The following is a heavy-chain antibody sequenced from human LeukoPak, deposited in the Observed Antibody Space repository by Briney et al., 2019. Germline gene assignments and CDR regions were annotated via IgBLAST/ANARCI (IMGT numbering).Heavy chain of an antibody. D-gene: IGHD3-16*01. CDR2: ISANNGDT. J-gene: IGHJ4*02. Sequence: ASVKVSCKASGYTFTSYGIAWVRQAPGQGLQWMGWISANNGDTSFSQKLQGRVTMTTDTSTNTAYMELRSLASDDTAVYYCARDPPGLTLGSPGDYWGQGTLVIVSS. CDR3: ARDPPGLTLGSPGDY. V-gene: IGHV1-18*01. CDR1: GYTFTSYG.